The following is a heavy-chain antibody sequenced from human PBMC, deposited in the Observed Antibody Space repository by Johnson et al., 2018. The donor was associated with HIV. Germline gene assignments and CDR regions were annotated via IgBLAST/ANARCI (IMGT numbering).Heavy chain of an antibody. CDR1: GFTVSSNY. Sequence: EKLVESGGGLIQPGGSLRLSCAASGFTVSSNYMSWVRQAPGKGLEWVSVIYSGGSTYYADSVKGRFTISRDNSRNTLYLQMNSLRAEDTAVYYCASFAAAGDAFDIWGQGTMVTVSS. CDR3: ASFAAAGDAFDI. V-gene: IGHV3-66*03. D-gene: IGHD6-13*01. CDR2: IYSGGST. J-gene: IGHJ3*02.